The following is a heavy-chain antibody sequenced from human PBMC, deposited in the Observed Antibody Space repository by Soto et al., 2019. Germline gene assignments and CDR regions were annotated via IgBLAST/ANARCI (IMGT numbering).Heavy chain of an antibody. D-gene: IGHD1-26*01. J-gene: IGHJ3*02. CDR1: GFTFSSYA. V-gene: IGHV3-23*01. Sequence: GGSLRLSCAASGFTFSSYAMSWVRQAPGKGLEWVSAISGSGGSTYYADSVKGRFTISRDNSKNTLYLQMNSLRAEDTAVYYCAKDEKPRENSVGAFDIWGQGTMVTVSS. CDR2: ISGSGGST. CDR3: AKDEKPRENSVGAFDI.